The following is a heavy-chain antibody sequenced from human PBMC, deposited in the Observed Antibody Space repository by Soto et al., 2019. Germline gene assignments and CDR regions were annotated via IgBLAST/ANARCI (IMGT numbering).Heavy chain of an antibody. Sequence: SETLSLTCTVSGGSINNYYWSWIRQPPGKGLEWIGFIYYIGNTYYNPSLKSRVAISVDTSKNQFSLELSSVITADTAVYFCARRMRGASGNFDYWGQGTLVT. CDR1: GGSINNYY. V-gene: IGHV4-59*01. D-gene: IGHD2-8*01. J-gene: IGHJ4*02. CDR3: ARRMRGASGNFDY. CDR2: IYYIGNT.